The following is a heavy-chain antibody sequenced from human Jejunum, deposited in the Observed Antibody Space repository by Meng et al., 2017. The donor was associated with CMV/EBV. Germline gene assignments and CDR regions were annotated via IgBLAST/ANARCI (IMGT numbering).Heavy chain of an antibody. D-gene: IGHD1-26*01. CDR1: GFTFSSSW. V-gene: IGHV3-53*01. CDR3: AKKYSGSFDY. Sequence: LSCAASGFTFSSSWMHWVRQAPGKGLVWVSAIYSGESTYYADSVKGRFTISRDNSKNTLYLQMNSLRAEDTAVYYCAKKYSGSFDYWGQGTLVTVSS. J-gene: IGHJ4*02. CDR2: IYSGEST.